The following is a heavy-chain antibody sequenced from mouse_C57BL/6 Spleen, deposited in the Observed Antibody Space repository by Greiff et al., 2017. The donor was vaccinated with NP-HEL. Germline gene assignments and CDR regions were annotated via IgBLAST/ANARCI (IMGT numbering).Heavy chain of an antibody. Sequence: VQLQQSGPELVKPGASVKISCKASGYAFSSSWMNWVKQRPGKGLEWIGRIYPGDGDTNYNGKFKGKATLTADKSSSTAYMQLSSLTSEDSAVYLCARNGNYGDYWGQGTSVTVSS. CDR3: ARNGNYGDY. CDR2: IYPGDGDT. CDR1: GYAFSSSW. V-gene: IGHV1-82*01. J-gene: IGHJ4*01. D-gene: IGHD2-1*01.